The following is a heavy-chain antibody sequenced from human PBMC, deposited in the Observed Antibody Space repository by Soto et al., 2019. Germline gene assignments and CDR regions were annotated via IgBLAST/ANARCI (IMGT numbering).Heavy chain of an antibody. CDR1: GFTFSSYA. CDR2: ISGSGGSK. D-gene: IGHD1-26*01. V-gene: IGHV3-23*01. J-gene: IGHJ4*02. CDR3: AKHPWETGSNFDY. Sequence: EVQLLESGGGLVQPGGSLRLSCVASGFTFSSYAMSWVRQAPGKGLEWVSAISGSGGSKYYADSVKGRFTISRDNSKNTLYLQMNSLRAEDTAVYYCAKHPWETGSNFDYWGQGTLVTVSS.